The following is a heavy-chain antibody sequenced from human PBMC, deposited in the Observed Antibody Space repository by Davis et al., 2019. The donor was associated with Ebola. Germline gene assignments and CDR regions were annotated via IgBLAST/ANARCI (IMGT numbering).Heavy chain of an antibody. D-gene: IGHD1-26*01. CDR3: ARRVGARSGFGN. J-gene: IGHJ4*02. CDR1: GGTFSSYA. CDR2: IIPILGIA. V-gene: IGHV1-69*04. Sequence: SVKVSCKASGGTFSSYAISWVRQAPGQGLEWMGRIIPILGIANYAQKFQGRVTITADKSTSTAYLELSSLGSEDTAVYYCARRVGARSGFGNWGQGTLVTVSS.